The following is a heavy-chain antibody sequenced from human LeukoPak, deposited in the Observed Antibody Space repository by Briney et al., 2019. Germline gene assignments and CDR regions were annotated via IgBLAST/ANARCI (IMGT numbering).Heavy chain of an antibody. CDR1: GFTFTNAA. Sequence: GGSLRLSCAASGFTFTNAAIHWVGLAAGPGLEWVSFISHDGTNKYYSDSVDGRFTVSRLNSQNTVFLQMTDLRPDDTATYYCASEDVDTGDFWGQGTLVTVSS. CDR3: ASEDVDTGDF. V-gene: IGHV3-30*01. CDR2: ISHDGTNK. D-gene: IGHD5-18*01. J-gene: IGHJ4*02.